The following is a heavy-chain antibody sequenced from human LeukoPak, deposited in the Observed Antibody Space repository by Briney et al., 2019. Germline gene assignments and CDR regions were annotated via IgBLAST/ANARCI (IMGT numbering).Heavy chain of an antibody. CDR1: GFTFSSYV. V-gene: IGHV3-23*01. CDR3: ARSWYFDL. J-gene: IGHJ2*01. Sequence: PWGSLRLSCAASGFTFSSYVMTWVRQAPGKGLEWVTTPTVSGATTDYADSVKRRFTISRDNSKNTLSLQMNSLRAEDTAVYYCARSWYFDLWGRGTLVTVSS. CDR2: PTVSGATT.